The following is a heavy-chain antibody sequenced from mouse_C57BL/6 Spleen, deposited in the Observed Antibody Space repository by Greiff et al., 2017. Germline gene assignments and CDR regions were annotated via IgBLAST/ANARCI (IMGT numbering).Heavy chain of an antibody. D-gene: IGHD1-1*01. V-gene: IGHV1-61*01. CDR3: ARSGYYGSLYYFDY. Sequence: VQLQQPGAELVRPGSSVKLSCKASGYTFTSYWMDWVKQRPGQGLEWIGNIYPSDSETHYNQKFKDKATLTVDKSSSTAYMQLSSLTSEDSAVYYCARSGYYGSLYYFDYWGQGTTLTVSS. CDR1: GYTFTSYW. J-gene: IGHJ2*01. CDR2: IYPSDSET.